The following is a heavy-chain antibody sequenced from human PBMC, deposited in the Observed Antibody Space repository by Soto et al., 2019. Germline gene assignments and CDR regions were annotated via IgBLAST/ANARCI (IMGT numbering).Heavy chain of an antibody. CDR3: AKDISAEFYSYAFDI. CDR2: INWNSGSI. D-gene: IGHD2-15*01. Sequence: PGGSLRLSCAASGFTFDDYAMHWVRQPPGKGLEWFSGINWNSGSIGYADSVKGRFTISRDNAKNSLYLQMNNLGAEDTALYYCAKDISAEFYSYAFDIWGQGTMVTVSS. V-gene: IGHV3-9*01. CDR1: GFTFDDYA. J-gene: IGHJ3*02.